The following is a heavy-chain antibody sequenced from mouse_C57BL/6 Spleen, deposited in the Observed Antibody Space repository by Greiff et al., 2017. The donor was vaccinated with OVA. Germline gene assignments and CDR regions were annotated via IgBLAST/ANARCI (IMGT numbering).Heavy chain of an antibody. V-gene: IGHV1-53*01. CDR1: GYTFTSYW. Sequence: VQLQQPGTELVKPGASVKLSCKASGYTFTSYWMPWVKQRPGQGLEWIGNINPSNGGTNYNEKFKSKATLTVDKSSSTAYMQLSSLTAEDSAVYSCTATVVPDWFAYWGQGTLVTVAA. J-gene: IGHJ3*01. D-gene: IGHD1-1*01. CDR2: INPSNGGT. CDR3: TATVVPDWFAY.